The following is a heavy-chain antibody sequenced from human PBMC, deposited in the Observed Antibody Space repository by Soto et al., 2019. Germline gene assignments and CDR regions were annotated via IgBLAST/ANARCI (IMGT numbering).Heavy chain of an antibody. CDR1: GYTFTSYG. CDR3: ARDPVIGLTMVRGVTPHYFDY. CDR2: ISAYNGNT. D-gene: IGHD3-10*01. J-gene: IGHJ4*02. Sequence: ASVKVSCKASGYTFTSYGISWVRQAPGQGLEWMGWISAYNGNTNYAQKLQGRVTLTPDTSTSTAYMELRSLRSDDTAVYYCARDPVIGLTMVRGVTPHYFDYWGQGTLVTVSS. V-gene: IGHV1-18*01.